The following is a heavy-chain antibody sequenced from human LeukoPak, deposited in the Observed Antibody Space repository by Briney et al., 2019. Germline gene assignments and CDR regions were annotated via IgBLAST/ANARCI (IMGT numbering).Heavy chain of an antibody. CDR2: IWYDGSNK. D-gene: IGHD3-22*01. Sequence: GGSLRLSCAASGFTFSSYGMHWVRQAPGKGLEWVAVIWYDGSNKYYADSVKGRFTISRDNSKNTLYLQMNSLRAEDTAVYYCARDYYDSSGYYPYFDYRGQGTLVTVSS. J-gene: IGHJ4*02. V-gene: IGHV3-33*01. CDR1: GFTFSSYG. CDR3: ARDYYDSSGYYPYFDY.